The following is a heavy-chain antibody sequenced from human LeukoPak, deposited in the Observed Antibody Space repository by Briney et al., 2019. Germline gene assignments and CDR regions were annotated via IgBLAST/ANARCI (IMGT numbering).Heavy chain of an antibody. V-gene: IGHV1-2*02. CDR3: ARARWPDYCGGDCYSFYDY. Sequence: ASVKVSCKASGYTFTRHGIAWVRQAPGQGLEWMGWINPNSGGTNYAQKFQGRVTMTRDTSISTAYMELSRLRSDDTAVYYCARARWPDYCGGDCYSFYDYWGQGTLVTVSS. D-gene: IGHD2-21*01. J-gene: IGHJ4*02. CDR2: INPNSGGT. CDR1: GYTFTRHG.